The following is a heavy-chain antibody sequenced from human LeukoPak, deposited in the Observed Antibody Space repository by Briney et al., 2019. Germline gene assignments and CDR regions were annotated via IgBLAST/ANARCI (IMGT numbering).Heavy chain of an antibody. CDR3: AKGQGDYDYYYYGMDV. CDR2: IAYDGSNK. Sequence: GGSLRLSCAASGFTFSSYGMHWVRQAPGKGLEWVAVIAYDGSNKYYADSVKGRFTISRDNSKNTLYLQMNSLRAEDTAVYYCAKGQGDYDYYYYGMDVWGQGTTVTVSS. D-gene: IGHD4-17*01. V-gene: IGHV3-30*18. CDR1: GFTFSSYG. J-gene: IGHJ6*02.